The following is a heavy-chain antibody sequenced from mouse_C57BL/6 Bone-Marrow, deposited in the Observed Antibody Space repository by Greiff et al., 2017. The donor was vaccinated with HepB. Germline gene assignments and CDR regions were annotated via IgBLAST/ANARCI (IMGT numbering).Heavy chain of an antibody. D-gene: IGHD1-1*01. CDR3: ARQDYYGSRAFAY. Sequence: EVMLVESGGDLVKPGGSLKLSCAASGFTFSSYGMSWVRQTPDKRLEWVATISSGGSYTYYPDSVKGRFTISRDNAKNTLYLQMSSLKSEYTAMYYCARQDYYGSRAFAYWGQGTLVTVSA. V-gene: IGHV5-6*01. CDR2: ISSGGSYT. J-gene: IGHJ3*01. CDR1: GFTFSSYG.